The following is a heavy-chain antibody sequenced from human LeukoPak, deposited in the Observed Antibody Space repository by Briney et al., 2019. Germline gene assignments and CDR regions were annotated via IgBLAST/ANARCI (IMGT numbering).Heavy chain of an antibody. J-gene: IGHJ4*02. D-gene: IGHD1-1*01. CDR2: ISCDGSNK. CDR1: GFTFSSYA. V-gene: IGHV3-30-3*01. Sequence: GGSLRLSCAASGFTFSSYAMHWVRQAPGKGLEWVAVISCDGSNKYYADSVKGRFTISRDNSKNTLYLQVNSLRAEDTAVYYCARDRERYFEYWGQGTLVTVSS. CDR3: ARDRERYFEY.